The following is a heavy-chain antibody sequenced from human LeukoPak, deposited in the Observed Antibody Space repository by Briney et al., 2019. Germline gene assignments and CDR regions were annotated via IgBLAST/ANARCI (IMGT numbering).Heavy chain of an antibody. CDR3: ARGSVAGTKEGAFDI. J-gene: IGHJ3*02. D-gene: IGHD6-19*01. CDR2: IYTSGST. CDR1: GGSISSGSYY. Sequence: PSQTLSLTCTVSGGSISSGSYYWSWIRQPAGKGLERIGSIYTSGSTNYNPSLKSRVTISVDTSKNQFSLKLSSVTAADTAVYYCARGSVAGTKEGAFDIWGQGTMVTVSS. V-gene: IGHV4-61*02.